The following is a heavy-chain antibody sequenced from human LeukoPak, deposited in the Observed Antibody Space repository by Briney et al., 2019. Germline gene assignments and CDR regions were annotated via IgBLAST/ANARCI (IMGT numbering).Heavy chain of an antibody. J-gene: IGHJ3*02. CDR2: ISDSGHRT. CDR1: TFSFRNFA. Sequence: PGGSLRLSCAASTFSFRNFAMSWVRLAPGKGLEWVSGISDSGHRTDYADSVEGRFTISRDNSKNTLYLQMDSLRAEDTALYYCARKKREPTSNDAFDIWGQGTMVTVSS. V-gene: IGHV3-23*01. CDR3: ARKKREPTSNDAFDI. D-gene: IGHD1-26*01.